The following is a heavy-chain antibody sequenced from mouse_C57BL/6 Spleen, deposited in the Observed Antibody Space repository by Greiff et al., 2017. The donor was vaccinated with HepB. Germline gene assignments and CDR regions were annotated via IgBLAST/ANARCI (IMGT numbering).Heavy chain of an antibody. CDR2: IYPSDSET. CDR3: ALMVTHYFDY. CDR1: GYTFTSYW. J-gene: IGHJ2*01. V-gene: IGHV1-61*01. Sequence: QVQLQQPGAELVRPGSSVKLSCKASGYTFTSYWMDWVKQRPGQGLEWIGNIYPSDSETHYNQKFKDKATLTVDKSSSTAYMQLSSLTSEDSAVYYCALMVTHYFDYWGQGTTLTVSS. D-gene: IGHD2-1*01.